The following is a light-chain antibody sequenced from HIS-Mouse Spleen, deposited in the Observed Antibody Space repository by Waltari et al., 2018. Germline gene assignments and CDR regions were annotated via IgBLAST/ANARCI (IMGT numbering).Light chain of an antibody. CDR1: STDVWSYNL. J-gene: IGLJ2*01. CDR3: CSYAGSSTEV. CDR2: EGS. V-gene: IGLV2-23*01. Sequence: QSALTQPASVSGSPGQSITISCTGTSTDVWSYNLFSWYQQHPGKAPKLMIYEGSKRPSGVSNRFSGSKSGNTASLTISGLQAEDEADYYCCSYAGSSTEVFGGGTKLTVL.